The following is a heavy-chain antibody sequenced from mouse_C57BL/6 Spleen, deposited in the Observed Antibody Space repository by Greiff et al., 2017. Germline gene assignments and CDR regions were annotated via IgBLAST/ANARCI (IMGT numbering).Heavy chain of an antibody. D-gene: IGHD1-1*01. CDR3: AYYGSSWGFAY. J-gene: IGHJ3*01. V-gene: IGHV1-53*01. CDR1: GSTFTSYW. Sequence: QVQLQQPGTELVKPGASVKLSCKASGSTFTSYWMHWVKQRPGQGLEWIGNINPSNGGPNYNEKFKSKATLTVDKSSSPAYMQLSSLTSEDSAVYYCAYYGSSWGFAYWGQGTLVTVAA. CDR2: INPSNGGP.